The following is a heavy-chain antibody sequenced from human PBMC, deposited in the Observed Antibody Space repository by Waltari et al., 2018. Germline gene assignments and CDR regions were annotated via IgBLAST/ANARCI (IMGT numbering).Heavy chain of an antibody. V-gene: IGHV1-24*01. CDR2: LDPEDEET. CDR3: TTDIMLRVFSNV. J-gene: IGHJ6*02. Sequence: QVQLVQSGAEVRKPGASGQVSCKVSGYSLRELSMHWVRQAPGKGLEWVGGLDPEDEETVYAQKFQGRVTMTEDTSTDTAYMELSSLRSDDTAVYYCTTDIMLRVFSNVWGQGTTVTVSS. CDR1: GYSLRELS. D-gene: IGHD3-10*01.